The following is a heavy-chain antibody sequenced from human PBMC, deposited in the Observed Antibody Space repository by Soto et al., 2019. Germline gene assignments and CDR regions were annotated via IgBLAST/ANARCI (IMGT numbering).Heavy chain of an antibody. CDR3: ARDWRTAGTTGWFDP. CDR2: ISYDGTTK. J-gene: IGHJ5*02. Sequence: QEQVVESGGGVVQPGRSLRLSCAASGFTFSTHAMHWVSQAPGRGLEWVAIISYDGTTKDYADSVKGRFTISRDNSKNAVYLQMNSLRSEDTALYYCARDWRTAGTTGWFDPWGQGTLVTVSS. CDR1: GFTFSTHA. D-gene: IGHD6-13*01. V-gene: IGHV3-30-3*01.